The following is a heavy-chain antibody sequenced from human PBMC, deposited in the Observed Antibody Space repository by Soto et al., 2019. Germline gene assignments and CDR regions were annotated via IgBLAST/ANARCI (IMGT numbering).Heavy chain of an antibody. CDR1: GYTFTSYG. J-gene: IGHJ5*02. D-gene: IGHD6-19*01. CDR2: ISAYNGNT. Sequence: GASVKVSCKASGYTFTSYGISWVRQAPGQGLEWMGWISAYNGNTNYAQKLQGRVTMTTDTSTSTAYMELRSLRSDDTAVCYCARLSPRIAVAPTLRGSPNWFDPWGQGTLVTVSS. CDR3: ARLSPRIAVAPTLRGSPNWFDP. V-gene: IGHV1-18*01.